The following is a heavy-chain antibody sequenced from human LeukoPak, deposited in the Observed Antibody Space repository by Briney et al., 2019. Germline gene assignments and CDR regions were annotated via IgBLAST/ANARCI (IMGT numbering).Heavy chain of an antibody. CDR1: GYTFTSYD. J-gene: IGHJ4*02. D-gene: IGHD3-9*01. V-gene: IGHV1-8*02. CDR3: ARSYFDWTMYYFDY. Sequence: ASVKVSCKASGYTFTSYDINWVRQATGQGLEWMGWMNPNSGNTGYAQKFQGRVTMTRDTSTSTVYMELSSLRSEDTAVYYCARSYFDWTMYYFDYWGQGTLVTVSS. CDR2: MNPNSGNT.